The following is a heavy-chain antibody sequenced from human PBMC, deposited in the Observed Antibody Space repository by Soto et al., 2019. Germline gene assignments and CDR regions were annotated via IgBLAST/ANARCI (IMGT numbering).Heavy chain of an antibody. D-gene: IGHD4-17*01. Sequence: EVQLLESGGGLVQPGGSLRLSCAASGFTFSGSAMHWVRQASGKGLEWVGRIRSKANSYATAYAASVKGRFTISRDDSKNTAYLQLNSLKTEDTAVYYCTSLYGDYGDAFDIWGQGTMVTVSS. CDR3: TSLYGDYGDAFDI. V-gene: IGHV3-73*01. CDR1: GFTFSGSA. CDR2: IRSKANSYAT. J-gene: IGHJ3*02.